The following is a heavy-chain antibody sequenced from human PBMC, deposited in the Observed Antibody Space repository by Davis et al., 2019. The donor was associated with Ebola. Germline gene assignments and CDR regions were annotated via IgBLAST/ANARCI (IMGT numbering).Heavy chain of an antibody. Sequence: GESLKISCSASGFTFSSYAMHWVRQAPGKGLESVSRISTNGETTYYTESVKGRFTISRDNSKNTLYLQMNGLRVEDTAVFYCARDSEDVFDLWGQGTMVTVSS. V-gene: IGHV3-64*04. J-gene: IGHJ3*01. CDR2: ISTNGETT. D-gene: IGHD3-10*01. CDR3: ARDSEDVFDL. CDR1: GFTFSSYA.